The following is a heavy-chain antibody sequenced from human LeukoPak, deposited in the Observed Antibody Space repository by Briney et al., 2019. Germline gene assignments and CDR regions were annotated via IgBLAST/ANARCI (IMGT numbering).Heavy chain of an antibody. V-gene: IGHV6-1*01. J-gene: IGHJ5*01. Sequence: SQTLSLTCGISGDSVSSDSAAWNWIRQSPSRGLEWLGRTYYRSKWYHDYSVSVQSRITINPDTSKNQLSLQLNSVTPEDTAVYYWARAVAGTEGWFNSWGQGTLVTVSS. D-gene: IGHD6-19*01. CDR3: ARAVAGTEGWFNS. CDR2: TYYRSKWYH. CDR1: GDSVSSDSAA.